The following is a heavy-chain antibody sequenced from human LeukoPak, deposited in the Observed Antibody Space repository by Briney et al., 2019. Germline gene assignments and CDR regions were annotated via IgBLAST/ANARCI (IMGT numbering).Heavy chain of an antibody. V-gene: IGHV1-69*04. CDR2: IIPILGIA. Sequence: ASVKVSCKASGGTFGSYAISWVRQAPGQGLEWMGRIIPILGIANYAQKFQGRVTITADKSTSTAYMELSSLRSEDTAVYYCARGIAAAPKTHFDYWGQGTLVTVSS. J-gene: IGHJ4*02. CDR3: ARGIAAAPKTHFDY. D-gene: IGHD6-25*01. CDR1: GGTFGSYA.